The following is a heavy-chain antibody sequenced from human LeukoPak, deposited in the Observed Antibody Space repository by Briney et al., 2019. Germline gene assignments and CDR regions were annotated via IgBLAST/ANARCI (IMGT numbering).Heavy chain of an antibody. CDR2: ISGSGGST. V-gene: IGHV3-23*01. D-gene: IGHD6-19*01. CDR3: AKHPSPRAHSSGWYIDAFDI. Sequence: PGGSLRLSCAASGFTFSSYAMSWVRQAPGKGLEWVSAISGSGGSTYYADSVKGRFTISRDNSKNTLYLQMNSLRAEDTAVYYCAKHPSPRAHSSGWYIDAFDIWGQGTMVTVSS. CDR1: GFTFSSYA. J-gene: IGHJ3*02.